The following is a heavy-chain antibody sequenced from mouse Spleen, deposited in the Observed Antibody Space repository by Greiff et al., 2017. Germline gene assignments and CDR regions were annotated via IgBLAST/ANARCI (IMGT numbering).Heavy chain of an antibody. Sequence: QVQLQQPGAELVMPGASVKLSCKASGYTFTSYWMHWVKQRPGQGLEWIGRIHPSDSDTNYNQKFKGKATLTVDKSSSTAYMQLSSLTSEDSAVYYCAIYTTRAWFAYWGQGTLVTVSA. D-gene: IGHD2-12*01. CDR2: IHPSDSDT. V-gene: IGHV1-74*01. CDR3: AIYTTRAWFAY. CDR1: GYTFTSYW. J-gene: IGHJ3*01.